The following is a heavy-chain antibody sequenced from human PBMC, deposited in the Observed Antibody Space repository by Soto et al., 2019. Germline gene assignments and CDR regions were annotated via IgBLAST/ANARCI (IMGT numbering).Heavy chain of an antibody. CDR3: ARLVRDWFDP. CDR2: IYYSGST. J-gene: IGHJ5*02. Sequence: PSETLSLTCTVSGGSISSSNYYWGWIRQPPGKGLEWIGSIYYSGSTNYNPSLKSRVTISVDTSKNQFSLKLSSVTAADTAVYYCARLVRDWFDPWGQGTLVTVSS. CDR1: GGSISSSNYY. V-gene: IGHV4-39*07.